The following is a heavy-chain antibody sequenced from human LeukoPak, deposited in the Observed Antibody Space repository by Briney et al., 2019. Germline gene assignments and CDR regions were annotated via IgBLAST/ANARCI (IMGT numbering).Heavy chain of an antibody. CDR1: GGSFSGYY. D-gene: IGHD3-10*01. CDR3: ARLRHYGSGSYPMTGNWFDP. V-gene: IGHV3-30*03. CDR2: VSYDGSNK. J-gene: IGHJ5*02. Sequence: LSLTCAVYGGSFSGYYWSWIRQPPGKGLEWVAVVSYDGSNKYYADSVKGRFTISRDNSKNTLYLQMNSLRAEDTAVYYCARLRHYGSGSYPMTGNWFDPWGQGTLVSVSS.